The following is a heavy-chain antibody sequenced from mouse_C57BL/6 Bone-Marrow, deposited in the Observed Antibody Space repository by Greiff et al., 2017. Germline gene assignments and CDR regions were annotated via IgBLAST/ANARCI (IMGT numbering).Heavy chain of an antibody. D-gene: IGHD2-14*01. CDR3: ASPVRHYFDF. Sequence: EVQLQQSGAELVRPGASVKLSCTASGFNIKDDYIHWVKQRPEQGLEWIGWIDPEIGDTEYASKFQGKATITSDTSSNTAYLQLSSLTSEDTAVYYCASPVRHYFDFWGQGTPLTVAA. V-gene: IGHV14-4*01. CDR1: GFNIKDDY. CDR2: IDPEIGDT. J-gene: IGHJ2*01.